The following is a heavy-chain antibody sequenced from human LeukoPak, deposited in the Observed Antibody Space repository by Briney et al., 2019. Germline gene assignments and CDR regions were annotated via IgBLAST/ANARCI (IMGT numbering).Heavy chain of an antibody. CDR1: GCTFSSYA. Sequence: GGSLRLSCAASGCTFSSYAMSWVRQVPGKGLEWVSAISGSGDITYYSDSVKGRFTISRDNSKNTLYLQMNSLRAEDTAVYYCAKDPGVAGTARGGWFDPWGQGTLVTVSS. V-gene: IGHV3-23*01. J-gene: IGHJ5*02. D-gene: IGHD6-19*01. CDR3: AKDPGVAGTARGGWFDP. CDR2: ISGSGDIT.